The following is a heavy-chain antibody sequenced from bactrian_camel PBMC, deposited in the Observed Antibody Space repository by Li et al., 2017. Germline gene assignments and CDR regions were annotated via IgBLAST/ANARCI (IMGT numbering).Heavy chain of an antibody. Sequence: VQLVESGGGSVQAGGSLTLSCGTSDDTYGMYCMGWFRQAPGKEREKVAGMDSDGSTSYADSVKGRFTISQDNANRILYLQMSSLTPEDTAEYNCAADPPPCTIRGPRSYSYWGQWTQVTVS. CDR2: MDSDGST. V-gene: IGHV3S55*01. CDR1: DDTYGMYC. CDR3: AADPPPCTIRGPRSYSY. J-gene: IGHJ4*01. D-gene: IGHD6*01.